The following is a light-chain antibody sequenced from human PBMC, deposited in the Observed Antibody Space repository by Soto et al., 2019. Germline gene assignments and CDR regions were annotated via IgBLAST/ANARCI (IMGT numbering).Light chain of an antibody. Sequence: DIQMTQSPSTLSASVGDRVTITCRASQSISSWLAWYQQKPGKAPKLLIYKASTLQSGVPSRFSGSGSGTEFTLTNSSLHPDDFATHYCQQSFTFGPGTKVDIK. V-gene: IGKV1-5*03. CDR2: KAS. CDR3: QQSFT. CDR1: QSISSW. J-gene: IGKJ3*01.